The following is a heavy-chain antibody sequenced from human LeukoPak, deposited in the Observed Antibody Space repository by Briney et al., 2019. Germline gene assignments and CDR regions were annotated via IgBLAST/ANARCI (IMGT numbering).Heavy chain of an antibody. CDR1: GYTFTTYG. CDR2: ISSYNGGA. J-gene: IGHJ4*02. V-gene: IGHV1-18*01. Sequence: ASVKVSCKASGYTFTTYGFSWVRQAPGQGLEWMGWISSYNGGADYAQKLQGRVTMTTDTSTSTTYMELRSLRSDDTAVYYCARQKKQTTAIDYWGQGALVTVSS. D-gene: IGHD4-17*01. CDR3: ARQKKQTTAIDY.